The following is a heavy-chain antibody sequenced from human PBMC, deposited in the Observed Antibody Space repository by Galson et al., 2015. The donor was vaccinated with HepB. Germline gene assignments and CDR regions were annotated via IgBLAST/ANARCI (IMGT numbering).Heavy chain of an antibody. Sequence: SVKVSCKASGYTFTSYYMHWVRQAPGQGLEWMGIINPSGGSTSYAQKFQGRVTMTRDTSTSTVYMELSSLRSEDTAVYYCARELELEFSRAREKYFDYWGQGTLVTVSS. V-gene: IGHV1-46*01. J-gene: IGHJ4*02. CDR3: ARELELEFSRAREKYFDY. CDR1: GYTFTSYY. CDR2: INPSGGST. D-gene: IGHD1-7*01.